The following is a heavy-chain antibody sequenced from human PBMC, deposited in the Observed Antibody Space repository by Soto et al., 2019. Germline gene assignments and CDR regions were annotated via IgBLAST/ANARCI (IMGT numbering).Heavy chain of an antibody. Sequence: TLSLTCTVSGGSISSYYWSWIRQPPGKGLEWIGYIYYSGSTNYNPSLKSRVTISVDTSKNQFSLKLSSVTAADTAVYYCARSAVTKNYFDYWGQGTLVTV. J-gene: IGHJ4*02. V-gene: IGHV4-59*01. CDR2: IYYSGST. CDR1: GGSISSYY. CDR3: ARSAVTKNYFDY. D-gene: IGHD4-17*01.